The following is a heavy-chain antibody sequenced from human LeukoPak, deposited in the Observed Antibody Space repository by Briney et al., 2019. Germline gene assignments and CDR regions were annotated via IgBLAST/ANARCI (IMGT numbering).Heavy chain of an antibody. CDR3: ARHMVRGRGRFDY. J-gene: IGHJ4*02. D-gene: IGHD3-10*01. CDR2: IFYSGIT. Sequence: SETLSLTCTVSGDSITSYFWSWIRQPPGKGLEWVGYIFYSGITNYNPSLKSRVTISVDTSKNQFSLKLSSVTAADTALYYCARHMVRGRGRFDYWGQGTLVTVSS. CDR1: GDSITSYF. V-gene: IGHV4-59*01.